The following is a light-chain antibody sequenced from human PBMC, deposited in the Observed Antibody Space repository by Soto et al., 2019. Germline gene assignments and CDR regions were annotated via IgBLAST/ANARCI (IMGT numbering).Light chain of an antibody. J-gene: IGKJ4*01. Sequence: DIQMTQSPSTLSASIGDTVTISCRASQSIYKWLAWYQQKPQKAPKVLIFGAAGLESGVSSRFRGSGSETEFTLTIGGLQPDDLATYYCQQYNSFPLTFGGGTTVEL. V-gene: IGKV1-5*01. CDR1: QSIYKW. CDR3: QQYNSFPLT. CDR2: GAA.